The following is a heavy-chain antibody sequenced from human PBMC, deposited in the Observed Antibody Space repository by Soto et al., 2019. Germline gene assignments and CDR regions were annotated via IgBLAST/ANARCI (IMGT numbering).Heavy chain of an antibody. D-gene: IGHD3-10*01. CDR2: IIPTFGTV. CDR1: GDTFSSYA. Sequence: QLVQSGPEVKKPGSSVKVSCKSVGDTFSSYAVSWVRQAPGQGLEWMGGIIPTFGTVNYAQKFQGRATITADESTRLSYMELSSLKSEDTAVYCCAREAGDYGHPYFDYWGQGTLISVSS. CDR3: AREAGDYGHPYFDY. J-gene: IGHJ4*02. V-gene: IGHV1-69*01.